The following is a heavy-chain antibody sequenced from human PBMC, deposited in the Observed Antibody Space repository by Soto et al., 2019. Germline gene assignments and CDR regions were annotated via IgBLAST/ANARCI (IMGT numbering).Heavy chain of an antibody. CDR3: ARRIPFGYGMDV. Sequence: EVPLVESGGGLVQPGGSLRLSFAASGFTFSSYAMHWVRQAPGKGLEYVSVITSNGGNTDYASSVKGRFTISRDNSKNTLYLQMGSLRAEDMAVYYCARRIPFGYGMDVWGQGTTVTVSS. J-gene: IGHJ6*02. D-gene: IGHD2-21*01. CDR2: ITSNGGNT. V-gene: IGHV3-64*01. CDR1: GFTFSSYA.